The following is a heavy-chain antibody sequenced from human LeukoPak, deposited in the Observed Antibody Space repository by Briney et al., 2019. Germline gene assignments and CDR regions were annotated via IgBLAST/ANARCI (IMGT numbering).Heavy chain of an antibody. D-gene: IGHD3-9*01. Sequence: GASVKVSCKASGYTFTSYGISWVRQAPGQGLEWMGWISAYNGNTNYAQKLQGRVTMTTDTSTSTAYMELRSLRSDDTAVYYCARDPSFDILTGYYMGGDIDFGYWGQGTLVTVSS. J-gene: IGHJ4*02. CDR1: GYTFTSYG. V-gene: IGHV1-18*01. CDR3: ARDPSFDILTGYYMGGDIDFGY. CDR2: ISAYNGNT.